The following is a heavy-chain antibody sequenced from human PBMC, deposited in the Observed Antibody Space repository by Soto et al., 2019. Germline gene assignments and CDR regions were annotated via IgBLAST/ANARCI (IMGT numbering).Heavy chain of an antibody. J-gene: IGHJ3*02. CDR2: ISAYNGNT. CDR3: ARCPWRELLCLAFDI. D-gene: IGHD1-26*01. Sequence: GASVKVSCKASGYTFSSYGISWVRQAPGQGLEWMGWISAYNGNTNYAQKLQGRVTMTTDTSTSTAYMELRSLRSEDTAVYYCARCPWRELLCLAFDIWGQGTMVTVSS. V-gene: IGHV1-18*01. CDR1: GYTFSSYG.